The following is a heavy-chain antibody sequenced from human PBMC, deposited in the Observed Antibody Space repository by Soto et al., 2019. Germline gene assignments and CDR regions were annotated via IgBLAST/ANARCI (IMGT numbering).Heavy chain of an antibody. D-gene: IGHD3-3*01. V-gene: IGHV1-69*02. CDR1: GGTFSSYT. J-gene: IGHJ6*03. CDR2: IIPILGIA. CDR3: ARGAYDFWSGYDSYMDV. Sequence: QVQLVQSGAEVKKPGSSVKVSCKASGGTFSSYTISWVRQAPGHGLEWMGRIIPILGIANYAQKFQGRVTITADKSTSTAYMELSSLRSEDTAVYYCARGAYDFWSGYDSYMDVWGKGTTVTVSS.